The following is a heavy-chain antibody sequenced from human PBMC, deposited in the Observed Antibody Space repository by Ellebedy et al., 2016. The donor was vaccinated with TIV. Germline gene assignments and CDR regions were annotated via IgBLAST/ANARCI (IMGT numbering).Heavy chain of an antibody. J-gene: IGHJ4*02. CDR1: GLTLSNYW. CDR2: INQDGCEI. D-gene: IGHD2-2*01. CDR3: SRMGFEVPSAMLAY. V-gene: IGHV3-7*04. Sequence: GESLKISCAASGLTLSNYWMSWVRQAPGKGLEWVANINQDGCEIYYADFVKGRFTISRDNAKNSLYLQMNSLRAEDTAVYYCSRMGFEVPSAMLAYWGQGTLVPVSS.